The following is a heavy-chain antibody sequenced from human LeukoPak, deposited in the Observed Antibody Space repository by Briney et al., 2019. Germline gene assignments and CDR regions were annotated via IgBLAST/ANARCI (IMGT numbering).Heavy chain of an antibody. D-gene: IGHD5-12*01. V-gene: IGHV1-8*01. J-gene: IGHJ4*02. CDR1: GYTFTSYD. CDR2: MNRNSGDT. Sequence: ASVKVSCKASGYTFTSYDINWVRQATGQGLEWMGWMNRNSGDTGYAQKFQGRVTMTRNTSLSTAYMELSSLRSEDTAVYYCARGGLRFICSDHWGPGTLVTVSS. CDR3: ARGGLRFICSDH.